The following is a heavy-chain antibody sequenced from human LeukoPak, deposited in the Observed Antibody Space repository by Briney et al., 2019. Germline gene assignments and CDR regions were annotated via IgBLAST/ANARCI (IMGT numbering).Heavy chain of an antibody. Sequence: PGRSLRLSCAASGFTFSSYGMHWVRQAPGKGLEWMAVIWYDGSNKVYADSVKGRFTISRDNSKNTLYLQMNSLGAEDTAVYYCARDSGTTVGYFDYWGQGTLVTVSS. V-gene: IGHV3-33*01. CDR1: GFTFSSYG. CDR3: ARDSGTTVGYFDY. D-gene: IGHD4-23*01. CDR2: IWYDGSNK. J-gene: IGHJ4*02.